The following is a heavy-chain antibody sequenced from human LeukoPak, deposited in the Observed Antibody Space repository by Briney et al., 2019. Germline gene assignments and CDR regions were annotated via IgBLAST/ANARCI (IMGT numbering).Heavy chain of an antibody. D-gene: IGHD2-2*01. CDR2: IYTSGST. J-gene: IGHJ6*03. CDR3: ARGVWGCSSTSCYDGYYYYYYMDV. Sequence: SQTLSLTCTVSGGSISSGSYYWSWIRQPAGKGLEWIGRIYTSGSTNYNPSLKSRVTMSVDTSKNQLSLKLSSVTAADTAVYYCARGVWGCSSTSCYDGYYYYYYMDVWGKGTTVTVSS. CDR1: GGSISSGSYY. V-gene: IGHV4-61*02.